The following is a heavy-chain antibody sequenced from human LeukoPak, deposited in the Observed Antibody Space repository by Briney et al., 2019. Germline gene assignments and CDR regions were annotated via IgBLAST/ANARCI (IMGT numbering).Heavy chain of an antibody. J-gene: IGHJ6*03. CDR3: ARGHTIVVVVAGSPYYYMDV. Sequence: GGSLRLSCAASGFTFSSYSMNWVRQAPGKGLEWVSSISSSSSYIYYADSVKGRFTISRDNAKNSLYLQMNSLRAEDTAVYYCARGHTIVVVVAGSPYYYMDVWGKGTTVTVSS. V-gene: IGHV3-21*01. CDR2: ISSSSSYI. D-gene: IGHD2-15*01. CDR1: GFTFSSYS.